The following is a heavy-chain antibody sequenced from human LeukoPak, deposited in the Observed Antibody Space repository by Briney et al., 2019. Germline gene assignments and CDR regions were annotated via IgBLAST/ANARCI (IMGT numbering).Heavy chain of an antibody. V-gene: IGHV3-74*01. CDR3: TRDAVGAVSDY. D-gene: IGHD1-26*01. J-gene: IGHJ4*02. CDR1: GFSFSGYW. CDR2: IKSDGTIR. Sequence: GGSLRLSCAASGFSFSGYWMHWVRQAPGEGLVWVSSIKSDGTIRNYADAVKGRFTISRDNAKNTLYLQMSSLRAEDTAVYFCTRDAVGAVSDYWGQGTLVTVSP.